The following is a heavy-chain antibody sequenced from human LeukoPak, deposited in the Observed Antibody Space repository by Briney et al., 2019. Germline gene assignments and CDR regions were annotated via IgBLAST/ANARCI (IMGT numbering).Heavy chain of an antibody. CDR1: GDSISSYC. CDR2: IYTSGST. D-gene: IGHD5-12*01. Sequence: WETLSLTCTVSGDSISSYCWSWIRQAPGKGLEWIGCIYTSGSTNNNPSLQNGVVISVDTSTKQLALKLSSVTAADTAVYDCSARSWGPDSGYDDYWGQGTLATVSS. V-gene: IGHV4-4*09. J-gene: IGHJ4*02. CDR3: SARSWGPDSGYDDY.